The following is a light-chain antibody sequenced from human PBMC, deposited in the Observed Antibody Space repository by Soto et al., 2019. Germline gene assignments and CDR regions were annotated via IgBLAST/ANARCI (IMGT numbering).Light chain of an antibody. CDR2: EVT. Sequence: QSVLTQPPSASGSPGQSVTFSCTGTSSDIGDYNYVSWYQQHPGKAPKLMIYEVTKRPSGVPDRFSGSKSGNTASLTVSGLQAEDEADYYCASYSDTTTRYVFGAGTKVTVL. CDR1: SSDIGDYNY. CDR3: ASYSDTTTRYV. V-gene: IGLV2-8*01. J-gene: IGLJ1*01.